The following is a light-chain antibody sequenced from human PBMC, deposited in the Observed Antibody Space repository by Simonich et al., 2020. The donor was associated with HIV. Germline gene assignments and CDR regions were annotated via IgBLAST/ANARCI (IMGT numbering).Light chain of an antibody. CDR1: SSDVGSYNL. Sequence: QSALTQPASVSGSPGQSITISCTGTSSDVGSYNLVSWYQQHTGKAPKVMIYEGSKRPSGVSNCFSGSKSGNTASLTISGLQAEDEADYYCCSYARSTTWLFGGGTKLTVL. J-gene: IGLJ3*02. CDR3: CSYARSTTWL. CDR2: EGS. V-gene: IGLV2-23*01.